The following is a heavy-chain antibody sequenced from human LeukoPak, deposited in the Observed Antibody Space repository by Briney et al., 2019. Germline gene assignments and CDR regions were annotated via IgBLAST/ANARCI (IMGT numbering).Heavy chain of an antibody. Sequence: PGGSLRLSCAASGFTFSSYGMHWVRQAPGKGLEWVAVIWYDGSYRYYADSVKGRFTISRDNSKNTLYLQMNSLRAEDTAVYYCAKDPDYYDSSGYYSNAFDIWGQGTMVTASS. CDR2: IWYDGSYR. D-gene: IGHD3-22*01. CDR3: AKDPDYYDSSGYYSNAFDI. CDR1: GFTFSSYG. V-gene: IGHV3-33*06. J-gene: IGHJ3*02.